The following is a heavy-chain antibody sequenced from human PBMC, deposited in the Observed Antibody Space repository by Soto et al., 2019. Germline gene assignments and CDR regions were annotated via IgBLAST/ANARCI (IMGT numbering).Heavy chain of an antibody. D-gene: IGHD4-4*01. V-gene: IGHV4-31*03. CDR3: ARAGSNYVRNWFDP. Sequence: SETLSLTCTVSGGSISSGGYYWSWIRQHPGKGLEWIGYIYYSGSTYYNPSLKSRVTISVDTSKNQFSLKLSSVTAADTAVYYCARAGSNYVRNWFDPWGQGTLVTVSS. CDR2: IYYSGST. CDR1: GGSISSGGYY. J-gene: IGHJ5*02.